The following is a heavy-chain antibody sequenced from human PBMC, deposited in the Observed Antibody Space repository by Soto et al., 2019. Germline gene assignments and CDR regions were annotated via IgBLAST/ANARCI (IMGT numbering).Heavy chain of an antibody. V-gene: IGHV3-7*01. J-gene: IGHJ4*02. CDR2: INQDGSET. CDR1: GFTFSIFW. Sequence: GGSLRLSCAASGFTFSIFWMSWVRQAPGKGLEWVATINQDGSETYYVDSVKGRFTISRDNAKNSMYLQMNSLRAEDTAVYYRATPGGRFDSWGQGTMVTVS. CDR3: ATPGGRFDS. D-gene: IGHD6-25*01.